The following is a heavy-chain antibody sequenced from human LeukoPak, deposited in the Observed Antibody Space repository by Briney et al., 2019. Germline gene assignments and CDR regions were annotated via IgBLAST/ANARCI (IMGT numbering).Heavy chain of an antibody. Sequence: ASVKVSCKASGGTFNSYVISWVRQAPGQGLEWMGGIIPMFGTADYPQKFQGRATITADESTSTAYMELSSLRSEDTAVYFCARGAYSNGLYYFNYWGQGILVTVSS. J-gene: IGHJ4*02. CDR1: GGTFNSYV. D-gene: IGHD6-19*01. CDR2: IIPMFGTA. V-gene: IGHV1-69*13. CDR3: ARGAYSNGLYYFNY.